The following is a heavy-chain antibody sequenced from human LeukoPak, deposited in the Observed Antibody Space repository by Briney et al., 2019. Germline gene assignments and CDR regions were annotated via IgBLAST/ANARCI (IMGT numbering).Heavy chain of an antibody. CDR2: IYSSGAT. CDR3: ARDGGGNRNFDY. V-gene: IGHV4-4*07. J-gene: IGHJ4*02. Sequence: SETLSLTCRFSGNSMSSAFWTWIRQPAGKGLEWIGRIYSSGATHYNPSLKSRITMSVDTSKNQFSLNLSSVTAADTAVYYCARDGGGNRNFDYWGQGMLVTVSS. D-gene: IGHD4-23*01. CDR1: GNSMSSAF.